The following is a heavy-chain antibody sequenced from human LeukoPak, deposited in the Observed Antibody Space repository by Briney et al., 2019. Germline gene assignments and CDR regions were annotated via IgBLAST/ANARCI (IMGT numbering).Heavy chain of an antibody. V-gene: IGHV4-34*01. D-gene: IGHD3-10*01. CDR3: ARGRITMVRGVTRGNWFDP. CDR2: INHSGST. CDR1: GGSFSGYY. Sequence: PSETLSLTCAVYGGSFSGYYWSWIRQPPGKGLEWIGEINHSGSTNYNPSLKSRVTISEDTSKNQFSLKLSSVTAADTAVYYCARGRITMVRGVTRGNWFDPWGQGTLVTVSS. J-gene: IGHJ5*02.